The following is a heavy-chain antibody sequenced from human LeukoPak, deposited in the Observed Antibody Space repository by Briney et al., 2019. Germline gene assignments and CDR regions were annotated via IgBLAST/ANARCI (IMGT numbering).Heavy chain of an antibody. CDR1: GFTFSSHG. CDR2: IWYDGSNK. J-gene: IGHJ4*02. CDR3: ARGAGTVTDY. D-gene: IGHD4-17*01. V-gene: IGHV3-33*01. Sequence: GRSLRLSCAASGFTFSSHGMHWVRQAPGKGLEWVAVIWYDGSNKYYADSVKGRFTISRDNSKNTLYLQMNSLRAEDTAVYYCARGAGTVTDYWGQGTLVTVSS.